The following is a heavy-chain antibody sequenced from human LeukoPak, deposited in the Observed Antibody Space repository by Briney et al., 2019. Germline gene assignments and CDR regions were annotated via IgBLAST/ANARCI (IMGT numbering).Heavy chain of an antibody. V-gene: IGHV3-30-3*01. CDR2: ISCDGGNK. J-gene: IGHJ4*02. D-gene: IGHD3-10*01. Sequence: PGGSLRLSCAASVFTFSSYAMHWVRQAPGKGLEWVAGISCDGGNKYYADSVKGRFTISRDNSKNTLYLQMNSLRAEDTAVYYCAGQDYYGSYWGQGTLVTVSS. CDR3: AGQDYYGSY. CDR1: VFTFSSYA.